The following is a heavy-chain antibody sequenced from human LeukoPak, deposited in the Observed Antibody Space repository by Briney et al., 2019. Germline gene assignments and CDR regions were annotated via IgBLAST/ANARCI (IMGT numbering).Heavy chain of an antibody. CDR1: GGSFSGYY. D-gene: IGHD3-22*01. CDR2: INHSGST. J-gene: IGHJ5*02. Sequence: SETLSLTCAVYGGSFSGYYWSWIRQPPGKGLEWIGEINHSGSTNYNPSLKSRVTISIDRSKNQFSLNLNSVTAADTAVYYCARTTDYYDSSGFYLQWFDPWGQGTLVTVSS. CDR3: ARTTDYYDSSGFYLQWFDP. V-gene: IGHV4-34*01.